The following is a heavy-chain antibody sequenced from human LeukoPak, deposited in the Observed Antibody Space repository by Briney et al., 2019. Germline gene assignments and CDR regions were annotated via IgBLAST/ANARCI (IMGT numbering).Heavy chain of an antibody. V-gene: IGHV4-39*07. CDR3: ARLKDAIFDY. CDR2: IYYSGST. CDR1: GGSISSSSYY. D-gene: IGHD2-8*01. Sequence: SETLSLTCTVSGGSISSSSYYWGWIRQPPGKGLEWIGSIYYSGSTYYNPSLKSRVTISVDTSKNQFSLKLSSVTAADTAVYYCARLKDAIFDYWGQGTLVTVSS. J-gene: IGHJ4*02.